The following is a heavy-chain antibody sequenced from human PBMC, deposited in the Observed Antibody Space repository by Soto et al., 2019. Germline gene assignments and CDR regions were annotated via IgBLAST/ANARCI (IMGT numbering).Heavy chain of an antibody. CDR1: GGSVCSYY. CDR2: IYYSGST. Sequence: SETPSISCTVSGGSVCSYYWSWIRQPPGKGLEWIGYIYYSGSTNYNPSLKSRVTISVDTSKNQFSLKLSSVTAADTAVYYCARARITGTTGWFDPWGQGTLVTVSS. V-gene: IGHV4-59*02. CDR3: ARARITGTTGWFDP. J-gene: IGHJ5*02. D-gene: IGHD1-20*01.